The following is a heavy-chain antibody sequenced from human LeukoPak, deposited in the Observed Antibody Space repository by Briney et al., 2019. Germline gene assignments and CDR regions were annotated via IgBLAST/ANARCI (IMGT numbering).Heavy chain of an antibody. CDR2: IKSKTDGGTT. CDR3: TSVGFGPYYFDN. Sequence: GGSLRLSCGVSEFPFSKAWMSWVRQAPGKGLEWVGLIKSKTDGGTTDYAAPVKGRFTISRDDSKNTLYLQMNSLKTEDTAVYYCTSVGFGPYYFDNWGQGTLVTVSS. CDR1: EFPFSKAW. D-gene: IGHD3-10*01. J-gene: IGHJ4*02. V-gene: IGHV3-15*01.